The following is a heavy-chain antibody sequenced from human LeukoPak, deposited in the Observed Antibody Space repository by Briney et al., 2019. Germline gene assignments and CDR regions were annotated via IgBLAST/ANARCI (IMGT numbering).Heavy chain of an antibody. V-gene: IGHV3-30*03. CDR3: ARDYYDNSGYYPWNY. J-gene: IGHJ4*02. D-gene: IGHD3-22*01. Sequence: GGSLRLSCAASGFTFSTCGMHWVRQAPGKGLEWVAVISYDGSSKYYADSVKGRFTISRDNSKNTLYLQMNSLRAEDTAVYYCARDYYDNSGYYPWNYWGQGTLVTVSS. CDR2: ISYDGSSK. CDR1: GFTFSTCG.